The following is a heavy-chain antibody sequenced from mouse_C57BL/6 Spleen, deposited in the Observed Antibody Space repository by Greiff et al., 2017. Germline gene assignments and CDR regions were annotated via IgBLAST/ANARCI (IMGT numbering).Heavy chain of an antibody. CDR2: IYPGDGDT. J-gene: IGHJ1*03. CDR3: AHYYVSSQPVYFDV. V-gene: IGHV1-82*01. Sequence: VQGVESGPELVKPGASVKISCKASGYAFSSSWMNWVKQRPGKGLEWIGRIYPGDGDTNYNGKFKGKATLTADKSSSTAYMQLSSLTSEDSAVYVCAHYYVSSQPVYFDVWGTGTTVTVSS. D-gene: IGHD1-1*01. CDR1: GYAFSSSW.